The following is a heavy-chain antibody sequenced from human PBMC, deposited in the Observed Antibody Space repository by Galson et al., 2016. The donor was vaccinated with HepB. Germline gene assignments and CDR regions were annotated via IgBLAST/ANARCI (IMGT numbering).Heavy chain of an antibody. J-gene: IGHJ4*02. Sequence: SLRLSCAASGFTLSGYAMHWVRQAPGKRLEYVSAISSNGKSTYYADSVKGRFTISRDTSKNTLYLQMNSLRAEDTAVYYCVKVEKYDFWSGYYDNWGQGTLVTVSS. CDR2: ISSNGKST. D-gene: IGHD3-3*01. CDR1: GFTLSGYA. CDR3: VKVEKYDFWSGYYDN. V-gene: IGHV3-64D*09.